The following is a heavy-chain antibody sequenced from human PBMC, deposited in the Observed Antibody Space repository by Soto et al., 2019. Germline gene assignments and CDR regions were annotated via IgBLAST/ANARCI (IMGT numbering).Heavy chain of an antibody. Sequence: QVQLQESGPGLVKPSETLSLTCTVSGVSISSSYWSWIRQPPGKGLEWIGYIYNSGSTNYNPSLKSRVTISVDTSKNQVSLWLSSVTAADTAVYYCARDRAFCSGRSFYSPPDYYYYMDVCGKGTTVTVS. J-gene: IGHJ6*03. CDR2: IYNSGST. D-gene: IGHD2-15*01. CDR3: ARDRAFCSGRSFYSPPDYYYYMDV. CDR1: GVSISSSY. V-gene: IGHV4-59*01.